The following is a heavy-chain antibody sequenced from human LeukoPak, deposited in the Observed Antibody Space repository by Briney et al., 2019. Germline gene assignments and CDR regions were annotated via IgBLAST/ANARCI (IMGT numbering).Heavy chain of an antibody. CDR2: ISSSSSYI. Sequence: GGSLRLSCAASGFTFSSYTMKWVRQAPGKGLEWVSSISSSSSYIYYADSVKGRFTISRDNAKNSLYLQMNSLRAEDTAVYYCATQASVGAHFDYWGQGTLVTVSS. CDR1: GFTFSSYT. V-gene: IGHV3-21*01. J-gene: IGHJ4*02. CDR3: ATQASVGAHFDY. D-gene: IGHD5/OR15-5a*01.